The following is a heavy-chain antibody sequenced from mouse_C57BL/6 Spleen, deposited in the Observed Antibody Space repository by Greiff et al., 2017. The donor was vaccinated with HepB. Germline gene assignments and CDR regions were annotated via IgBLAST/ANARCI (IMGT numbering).Heavy chain of an antibody. V-gene: IGHV1-64*01. CDR3: ARTGTGAWFAY. D-gene: IGHD4-1*01. CDR1: GYTFTSYW. CDR2: IHPNSGST. Sequence: VQLQQPGAELVKPGASVKLSCKASGYTFTSYWMHWVKQRPGQGLEWIGMIHPNSGSTNYNEKFKSKATLTVDKSSSTAYMQLSSLTSEDSAVYYGARTGTGAWFAYWGQGTLVTVSA. J-gene: IGHJ3*01.